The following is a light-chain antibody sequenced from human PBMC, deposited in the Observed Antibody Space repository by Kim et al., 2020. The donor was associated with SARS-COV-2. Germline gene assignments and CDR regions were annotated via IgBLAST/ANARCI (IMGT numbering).Light chain of an antibody. J-gene: IGLJ2*01. CDR1: NLGDKY. Sequence: VSPGQTATITCSGNNLGDKYVCWYQQKPGQSPLLVMYQDDKRPSEIPERISGSNSGNTATLTISGVQTVDEADYYCQAWDSHTVVFGGGTKVTVL. V-gene: IGLV3-1*01. CDR2: QDD. CDR3: QAWDSHTVV.